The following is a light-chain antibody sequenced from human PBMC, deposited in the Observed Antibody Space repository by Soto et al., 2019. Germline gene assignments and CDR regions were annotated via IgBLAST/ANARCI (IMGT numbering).Light chain of an antibody. V-gene: IGKV3-20*01. Sequence: EIVLTQSPGTLSLSPGERATLSCRASQTVTNNYLAWYQQKPGLAPRLLIFGASSRATGIPGRFGGSGSGTDFTLTISSLEPEDFAVYYCQQYGSSPLFTFGPGTKVDFK. CDR1: QTVTNNY. CDR2: GAS. J-gene: IGKJ3*01. CDR3: QQYGSSPLFT.